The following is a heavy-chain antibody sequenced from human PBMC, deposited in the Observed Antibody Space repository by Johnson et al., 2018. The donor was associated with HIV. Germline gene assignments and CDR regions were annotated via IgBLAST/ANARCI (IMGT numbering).Heavy chain of an antibody. CDR1: GFTFSSFG. CDR3: AKESRYSARYNWNDGYAFDI. CDR2: IRYDGSNK. V-gene: IGHV3-30*02. D-gene: IGHD1-1*01. J-gene: IGHJ3*02. Sequence: VQLMESGGGLVKPGGSLRLSCAASGFTFSSFGMHWVRQAPGKGLECVAFIRYDGSNKYYADSVKGRFTISRDNSKNIVYLQMDSLRAEDTGLYYCAKESRYSARYNWNDGYAFDIWGQGTMVTGSS.